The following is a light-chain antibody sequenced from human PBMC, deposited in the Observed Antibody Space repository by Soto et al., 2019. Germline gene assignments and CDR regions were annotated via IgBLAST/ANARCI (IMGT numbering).Light chain of an antibody. Sequence: VLTQPPSVSGAPGQRVTISCTGSTSNIGAGYDVHWYQHLPGTAPKLLIYGDSNRPSGVPDRFSGSKSGTSASLAITGLQAEDEADYYCQSYDSSLSGSRVFGGGTKLTVL. CDR1: TSNIGAGYD. J-gene: IGLJ3*02. CDR3: QSYDSSLSGSRV. CDR2: GDS. V-gene: IGLV1-40*01.